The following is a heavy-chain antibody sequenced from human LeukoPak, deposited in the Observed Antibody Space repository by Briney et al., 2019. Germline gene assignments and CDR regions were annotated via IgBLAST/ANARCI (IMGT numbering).Heavy chain of an antibody. CDR2: INQGGSEQ. D-gene: IGHD5-12*01. CDR1: GFTFRSYW. CDR3: ARVEYSGWNLEY. J-gene: IGHJ4*02. Sequence: GGSLRLSCAASGFTFRSYWLSWVRQAPGEGLEWVANINQGGSEQYYRDSVKDRFTISRDDAKNSLYVQMNSLRDEDTAVYYCARVEYSGWNLEYWGQGTPVTVSS. V-gene: IGHV3-7*01.